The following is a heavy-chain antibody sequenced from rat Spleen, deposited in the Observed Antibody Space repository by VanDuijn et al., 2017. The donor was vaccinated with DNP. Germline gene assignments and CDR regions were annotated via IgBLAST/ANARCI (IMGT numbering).Heavy chain of an antibody. Sequence: QVQLTESGPGLVQPSETLSLTCTVSGFSLTGYSVYWVRQPSGKGLEWMGRMRYNGDTSYNSALKSRLSISRDTSKNQVFLKMNSVQTEDTAMYFCARSTTVMSVDYWGQGVMVTVSS. CDR1: GFSLTGYS. J-gene: IGHJ2*01. CDR3: ARSTTVMSVDY. CDR2: MRYNGDT. V-gene: IGHV2-8*01. D-gene: IGHD1-1*01.